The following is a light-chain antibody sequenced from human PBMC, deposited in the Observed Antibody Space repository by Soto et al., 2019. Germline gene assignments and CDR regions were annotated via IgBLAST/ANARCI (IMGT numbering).Light chain of an antibody. J-gene: IGKJ1*01. Sequence: DIQMTQSPSTLSASVGDRVTITCRASQTISNWLAWYQQKPGKAPKLLIYDASSLEVGVPSRFSGSASGTHFAVTLSSLQSDDFANYYCQQYYSYWMLGQGTKVEIK. CDR3: QQYYSYWM. CDR2: DAS. CDR1: QTISNW. V-gene: IGKV1-5*01.